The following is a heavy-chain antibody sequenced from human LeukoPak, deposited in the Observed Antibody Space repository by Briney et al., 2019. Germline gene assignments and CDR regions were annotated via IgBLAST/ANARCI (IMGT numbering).Heavy chain of an antibody. CDR3: ASERQTLGYNWFDP. CDR1: GGSFSGYY. J-gene: IGHJ5*02. CDR2: INHSRST. Sequence: SETLSLTCAVYGGSFSGYYWSWIRQPPGKGLEWIGEINHSRSTNYNPSLKSRVTISVDTSKNQFSLKLSSVTAADTAVYYCASERQTLGYNWFDPWGQGTLVTVSS. D-gene: IGHD7-27*01. V-gene: IGHV4-34*01.